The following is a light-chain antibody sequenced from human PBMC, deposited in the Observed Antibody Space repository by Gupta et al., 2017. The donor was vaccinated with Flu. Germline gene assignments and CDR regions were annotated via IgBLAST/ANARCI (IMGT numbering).Light chain of an antibody. CDR3: QAWDSSTVV. J-gene: IGLJ2*01. CDR2: QES. Sequence: SFALTQPPSVSVPPGQPASLPCSGDKLGDKYACWYQQKPGQSPVLVIYQESKRPSGIPERFSGSNSGNTATLTIRGTQAMDEADYYCQAWDSSTVVFGGGTKLTVL. CDR1: KLGDKY. V-gene: IGLV3-1*01.